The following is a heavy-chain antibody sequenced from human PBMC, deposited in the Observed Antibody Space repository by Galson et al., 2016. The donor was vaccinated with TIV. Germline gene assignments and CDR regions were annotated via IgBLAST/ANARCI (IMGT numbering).Heavy chain of an antibody. CDR2: INTGNGNT. V-gene: IGHV1-3*04. D-gene: IGHD1-26*01. Sequence: SVKVSCKASGYSFTNYNIHWVRQAPGQGLEWMGWINTGNGNTKYSQKLKGRLTLSGDTSATTAYMELNSLTSEDMAAYYCARGIVGASKAFDVWGQGTMVTVSS. CDR1: GYSFTNYN. CDR3: ARGIVGASKAFDV. J-gene: IGHJ3*01.